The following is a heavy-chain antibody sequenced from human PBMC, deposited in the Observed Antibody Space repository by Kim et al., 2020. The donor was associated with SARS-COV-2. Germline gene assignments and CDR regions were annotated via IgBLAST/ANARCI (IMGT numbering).Heavy chain of an antibody. D-gene: IGHD6-13*01. J-gene: IGHJ4*02. CDR3: ARHEDMIGSRWPDY. CDR2: FSYSGYT. Sequence: SETLSLTCTVSGGSLTSSSYFWGWIRQSPGKGLEWIGSFSYSGYTYYNPSLESRVTISIDTSKTQFSLKLSSVTAADTAVYYCARHEDMIGSRWPDYWGQGTLVTVSS. V-gene: IGHV4-39*01. CDR1: GGSLTSSSYF.